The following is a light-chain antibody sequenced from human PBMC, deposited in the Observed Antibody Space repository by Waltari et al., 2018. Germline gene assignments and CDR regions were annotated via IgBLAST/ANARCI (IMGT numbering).Light chain of an antibody. V-gene: IGKV2-28*01. J-gene: IGKJ4*01. CDR2: LGS. CDR1: QSLLHSNGYNY. CDR3: MQALQVPPT. Sequence: DIVMTQSPLSLPVTPGEPASISCRSSQSLLHSNGYNYLDWYLQKPGQSPHLIIYLGSNRASGVPDRFSGSGSGTDFTLKISRVEAEDVGVYYCMQALQVPPTFGGGTKVEIK.